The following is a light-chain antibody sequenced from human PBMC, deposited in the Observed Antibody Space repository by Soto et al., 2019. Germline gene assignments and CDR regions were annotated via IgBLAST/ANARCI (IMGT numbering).Light chain of an antibody. Sequence: DIQMTQSPPALSASVGDRVTITCRASQSIDMWLAWYQQKPGKPPKLLIHDASSLESGVPSRFSGSGSGTEFTLTISSLQPDDFATYYCQQYIIYPCTFGLGTKVDIK. CDR2: DAS. CDR1: QSIDMW. V-gene: IGKV1-5*01. CDR3: QQYIIYPCT. J-gene: IGKJ1*01.